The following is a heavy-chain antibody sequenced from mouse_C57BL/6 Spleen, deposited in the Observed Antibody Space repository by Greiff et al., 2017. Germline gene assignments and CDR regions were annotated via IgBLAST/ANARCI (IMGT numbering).Heavy chain of an antibody. D-gene: IGHD1-1*01. CDR1: GYTFTGYW. V-gene: IGHV1-9*01. CDR3: ARWVSTTVVDGDYAMDY. CDR2: ILPGSGST. J-gene: IGHJ4*01. Sequence: VQLQASGAELMKPGASVKLSCKATGYTFTGYWIAWVKQRPGTGLEWIGEILPGSGSTNYNEKLKGHATFTADTSANKAYMQLSSLTTEDSAIYYCARWVSTTVVDGDYAMDYWGQGTSVTVS.